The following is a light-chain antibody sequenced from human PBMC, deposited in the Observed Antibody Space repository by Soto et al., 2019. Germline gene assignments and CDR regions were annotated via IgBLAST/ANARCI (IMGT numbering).Light chain of an antibody. J-gene: IGLJ2*01. Sequence: QSVLTQSPSASASLGASVKLTCTLSSGHGNYVIAWHQQQPEKGPRYLMKVKSDGSHTKGDGIPERFSGSSSEAERYLAISSLQSEDEADYFCQTWDTGIVVFGGGTKLTV. V-gene: IGLV4-69*01. CDR1: SGHGNYV. CDR3: QTWDTGIVV. CDR2: VKSDGSH.